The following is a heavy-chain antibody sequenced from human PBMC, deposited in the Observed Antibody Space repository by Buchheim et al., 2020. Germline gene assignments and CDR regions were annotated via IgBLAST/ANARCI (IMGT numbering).Heavy chain of an antibody. CDR3: ARKGLGYCSCTSCYPDY. D-gene: IGHD2-2*01. CDR2: ISSSSSYI. CDR1: GFTFSSYS. V-gene: IGHV3-21*01. Sequence: EVQLVESGGGLVKPGGSLRLSCAASGFTFSSYSMNWVRQAPGKGLEWVSSISSSSSYIYYADSVKGRFTISRDNAKNSLYLQMNSLRAEDTAVYYYARKGLGYCSCTSCYPDYWGQGTL. J-gene: IGHJ4*02.